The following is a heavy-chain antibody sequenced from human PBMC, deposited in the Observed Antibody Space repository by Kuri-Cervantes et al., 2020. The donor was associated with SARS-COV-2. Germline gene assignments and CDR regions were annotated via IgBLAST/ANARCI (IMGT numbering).Heavy chain of an antibody. D-gene: IGHD1-26*01. CDR3: ARDKSGSYYDAFDI. CDR1: GFTFSSYG. J-gene: IGHJ3*02. CDR2: IRYDGSNK. V-gene: IGHV3-30*02. Sequence: GGSLRLSCAASGFTFSSYGMHWVRQAPGKGLEWVAFIRYDGSNKYYADSVKGRFTISRDNSKNTLYLQMNSLRAEDTAVYYCARDKSGSYYDAFDIWGQGTMVTVSS.